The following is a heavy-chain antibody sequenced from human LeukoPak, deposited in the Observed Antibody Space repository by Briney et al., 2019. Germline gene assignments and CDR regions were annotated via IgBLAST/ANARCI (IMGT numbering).Heavy chain of an antibody. J-gene: IGHJ4*02. V-gene: IGHV3-23*01. CDR3: AKDHKPQLISDSSGYYGY. Sequence: GGSLRLSCAASGFTFSSYAMSWVRQAPGKGLEWVSAISGSGGSTYYADSVKGRFTISRDNSKNTLYLQMNSLRAEDTAVYYCAKDHKPQLISDSSGYYGYWGQGTLVTVSS. CDR1: GFTFSSYA. D-gene: IGHD3-22*01. CDR2: ISGSGGST.